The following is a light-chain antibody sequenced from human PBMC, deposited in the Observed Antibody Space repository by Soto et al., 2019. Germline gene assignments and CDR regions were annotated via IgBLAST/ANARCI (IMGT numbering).Light chain of an antibody. V-gene: IGLV2-14*01. CDR3: SSYTSSSTPWV. J-gene: IGLJ1*01. CDR1: SSDVGGYNY. CDR2: DVS. Sequence: QSVLAQPAYVSGSPGQSITISCTGTSSDVGGYNYVSWYQQHPGKAPKLMIYDVSNRPSGVSNRFSGSKSGNTASLTISGLQAEDEADYYCSSYTSSSTPWVFGTGTKVTVL.